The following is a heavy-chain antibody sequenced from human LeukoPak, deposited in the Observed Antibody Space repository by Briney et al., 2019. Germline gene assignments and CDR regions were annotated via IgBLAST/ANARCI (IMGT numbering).Heavy chain of an antibody. Sequence: SETLSLTCTVSGGSISSYYWSWIRQPPGKGLEWIGYIYYSGSTNYNPSLKSRVTISVDTSKNQFSLKLSSVTAADTAVYYCARDGGTGWAFDIWGQGTMVTVSS. J-gene: IGHJ3*02. D-gene: IGHD2-15*01. V-gene: IGHV4-59*12. CDR3: ARDGGTGWAFDI. CDR1: GGSISSYY. CDR2: IYYSGST.